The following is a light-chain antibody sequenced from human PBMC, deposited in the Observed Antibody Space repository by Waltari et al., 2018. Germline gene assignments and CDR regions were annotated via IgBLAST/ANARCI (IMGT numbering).Light chain of an antibody. J-gene: IGLJ3*02. CDR2: DVT. V-gene: IGLV2-11*01. CDR3: CSYAGSITFWV. CDR1: SSDVGGYNY. Sequence: QSALTQPRSVSGSPGQSVTISCTGTSSDVGGYNYVSWYQHHPGKAPKLLIYDVTKRPSGVPDLFSASKSDNTAALTISGRQAEDEADYYCCSYAGSITFWVFGGGTKLTVL.